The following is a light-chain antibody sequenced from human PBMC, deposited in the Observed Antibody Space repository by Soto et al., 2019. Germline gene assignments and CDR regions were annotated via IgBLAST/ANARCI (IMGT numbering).Light chain of an antibody. J-gene: IGLJ1*01. Sequence: QSLLPEPPSLSGAPGQRVTISCTGSISNIGTGYDVHWYQQLPGTAPKLLIYGNSNRPSGVPDRFSGSKSGTSASLAITGLQAEDEADYYCQSFDSSSFYVYGTGTKVTVL. CDR2: GNS. CDR3: QSFDSSSFYV. CDR1: ISNIGTGYD. V-gene: IGLV1-40*01.